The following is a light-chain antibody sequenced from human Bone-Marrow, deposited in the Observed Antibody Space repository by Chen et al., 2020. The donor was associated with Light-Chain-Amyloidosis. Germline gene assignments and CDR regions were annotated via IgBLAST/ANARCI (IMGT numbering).Light chain of an antibody. J-gene: IGKJ4*01. Sequence: EIVLTQSPGTLSLSPGEGANLSCRASQTISSNYLTWYQQKFGQAPRLLIYGSSSWATGIPDRFNGSGSETDFTLTIHRRGPEDFAMYYCQQYGTSPHTFGGGTKVEIK. CDR3: QQYGTSPHT. CDR2: GSS. CDR1: QTISSNY. V-gene: IGKV3-20*01.